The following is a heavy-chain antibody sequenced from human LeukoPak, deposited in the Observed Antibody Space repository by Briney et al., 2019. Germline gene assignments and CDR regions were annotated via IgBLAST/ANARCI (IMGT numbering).Heavy chain of an antibody. V-gene: IGHV4-39*06. J-gene: IGHJ4*02. Sequence: SSETLSLTCTVSGGSISSSSYYWGWIRQPPGKGLEWIGSIYYSGSTYYNPSLKSRVTISVDTSKNQFPLKLSSVTAADTAVYYCARSCGSTSCSLDYWGQGTLVTVSS. CDR3: ARSCGSTSCSLDY. D-gene: IGHD2-2*01. CDR1: GGSISSSSYY. CDR2: IYYSGST.